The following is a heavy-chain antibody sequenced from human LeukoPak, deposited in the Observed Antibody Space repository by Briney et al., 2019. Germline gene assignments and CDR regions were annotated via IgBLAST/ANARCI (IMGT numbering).Heavy chain of an antibody. V-gene: IGHV3-15*01. J-gene: IGHJ4*02. CDR2: IKSKTDGGTT. CDR3: TTTNPGGAYGDYGDY. D-gene: IGHD4-17*01. CDR1: GFTFSNAW. Sequence: NAGGSLRLSCAASGFTFSNAWMSWVRPAPGKGLEWVGRIKSKTDGGTTDYAAPVKGRFTISRDDSKNTLYRQMNSLKTEDTAVYYCTTTNPGGAYGDYGDYWGQGTLVTVSS.